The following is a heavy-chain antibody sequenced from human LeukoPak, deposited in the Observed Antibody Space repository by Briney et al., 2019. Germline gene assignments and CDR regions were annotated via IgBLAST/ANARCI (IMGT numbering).Heavy chain of an antibody. CDR1: GFTVSSNY. J-gene: IGHJ4*02. CDR2: IYTGGTI. D-gene: IGHD3-22*01. CDR3: VRGPEYYYDSSSGNY. Sequence: GGSLRLSCAASGFTVSSNYMIWLRQAPGKGLEWVSVIYTGGTINYADSVKGRFTISRDNSKNTLYLQMNSLRAEDTAVYYCVRGPEYYYDSSSGNYWGQGTLVTVSS. V-gene: IGHV3-53*01.